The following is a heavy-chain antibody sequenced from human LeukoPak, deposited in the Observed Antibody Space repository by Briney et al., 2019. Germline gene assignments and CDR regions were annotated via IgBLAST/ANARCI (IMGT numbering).Heavy chain of an antibody. J-gene: IGHJ4*02. CDR2: INPSGGT. CDR1: GXSFSVAY. D-gene: IGHD3-22*01. Sequence: SETLSLTCAVHGXSFSVAYWSWIRQTPGKGLEWIGEINPSGGTSYNLSLKSRPTISVDMSKKQFSLNLSSVSAADTAVYYCGTRTYYYDDSALSHDYWGQGTLVTVSS. V-gene: IGHV4-34*01. CDR3: GTRTYYYDDSALSHDY.